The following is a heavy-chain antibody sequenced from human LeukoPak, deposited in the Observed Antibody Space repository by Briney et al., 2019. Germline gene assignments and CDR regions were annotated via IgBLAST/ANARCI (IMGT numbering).Heavy chain of an antibody. CDR1: GGSISSGDYY. J-gene: IGHJ5*02. CDR3: ARDLTYGWFDP. D-gene: IGHD3-10*01. CDR2: IYYSGST. Sequence: SETLSLTCTVSGGSISSGDYYWSWIRQPPGRGLEWIGYIYYSGSTYYNPSLKSRVTISVDTSKNQFSLKLSSVTAADTAVYYCARDLTYGWFDPWGQGTLVTVSS. V-gene: IGHV4-30-4*02.